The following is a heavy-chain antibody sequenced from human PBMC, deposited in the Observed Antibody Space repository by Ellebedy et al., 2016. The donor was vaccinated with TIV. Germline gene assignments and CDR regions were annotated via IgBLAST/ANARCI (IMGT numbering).Heavy chain of an antibody. V-gene: IGHV3-74*01. J-gene: IGHJ4*02. D-gene: IGHD3-16*01. CDR2: INSDGSST. CDR1: GFTFSSYW. Sequence: GGSLRLSCAASGFTFSSYWMHWVRQAPGKGLVWVSRINSDGSSTNYADSVRGRFTISRDNAKNSLYLQMNSLRAEDTAVYYCARRALMITFGGIFDYWGQGTLVTVSS. CDR3: ARRALMITFGGIFDY.